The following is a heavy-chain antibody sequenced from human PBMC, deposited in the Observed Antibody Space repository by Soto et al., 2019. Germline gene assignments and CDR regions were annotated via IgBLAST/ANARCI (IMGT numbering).Heavy chain of an antibody. Sequence: VQLLESGGGLVQPGGSLRLSCATSGFTFTAYDLTWVRQAPGKGLDWVSGISPSGDTTYYAASVKGRFTISRGNSKTLLYLQMNSLRAEDTAVHYCAFKGTANPFYWGQGTLVIFSS. V-gene: IGHV3-23*01. CDR3: AFKGTANPFY. CDR2: ISPSGDTT. D-gene: IGHD2-21*02. J-gene: IGHJ4*02. CDR1: GFTFTAYD.